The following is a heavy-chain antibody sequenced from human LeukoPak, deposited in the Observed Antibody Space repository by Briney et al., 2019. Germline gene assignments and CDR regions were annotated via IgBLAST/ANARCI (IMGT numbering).Heavy chain of an antibody. CDR2: ISGRDRST. CDR1: GFTFSSYA. J-gene: IGHJ2*01. V-gene: IGHV3-23*01. D-gene: IGHD3-3*01. CDR3: AREALGWRGSYWYFDL. Sequence: PGGSLRLSCAASGFTFSSYAMSWVRQAPGKGLQWVSPISGRDRSTNYADSVKGRFTISRHNSKDTLYLQMNSLRAEDTAVYYCAREALGWRGSYWYFDLWGRGALVTVSS.